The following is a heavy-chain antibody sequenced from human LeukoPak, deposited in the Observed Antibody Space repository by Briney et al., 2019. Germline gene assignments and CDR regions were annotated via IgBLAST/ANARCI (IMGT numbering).Heavy chain of an antibody. J-gene: IGHJ6*02. CDR3: AKGLHYYVAMDV. CDR1: GFAFSSYA. D-gene: IGHD3-10*02. CDR2: IGSDDNK. Sequence: PGGSLRLSCAASGFAFSSYAMSWVRQPPGKGLEWVSSIGSDDNKHYSESAKGRFAISRDNSKNTLFLQMNSLRAEDTAVYYCAKGLHYYVAMDVWGQGTTVTVSS. V-gene: IGHV3-23*01.